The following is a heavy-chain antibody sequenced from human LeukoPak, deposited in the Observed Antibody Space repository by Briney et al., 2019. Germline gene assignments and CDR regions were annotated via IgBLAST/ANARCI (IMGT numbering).Heavy chain of an antibody. CDR3: ARTSLSGYYYDILGY. CDR2: ISYDGSNK. J-gene: IGHJ4*02. D-gene: IGHD3-22*01. V-gene: IGHV3-30-3*01. CDR1: GFTFSSYA. Sequence: GSLRLSCAASGFTFSSYAMHWVRQAPGKGLEWVAVISYDGSNKYYADSVKGRFTISRDNSKNTLYLQMNSLRAEDTAVYYCARTSLSGYYYDILGYWGQGTLVTVSS.